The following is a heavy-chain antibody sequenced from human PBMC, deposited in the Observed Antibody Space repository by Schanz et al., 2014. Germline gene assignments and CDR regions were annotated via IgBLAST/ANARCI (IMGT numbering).Heavy chain of an antibody. Sequence: QVPLQESGPGLVKPSETLSLTCTVSGGSISSYYWSWIRQPPGKGLEWIGYMYYSGSTNYNPSLNSRVTISVDTSKNQFSLKVTSVTPADTAVYYCARGVLGSGYRQQYYFDHWGQGQWSPSLQ. CDR1: GGSISSYY. D-gene: IGHD3-3*01. V-gene: IGHV4-59*12. J-gene: IGHJ4*02. CDR3: ARGVLGSGYRQQYYFDH. CDR2: MYYSGST.